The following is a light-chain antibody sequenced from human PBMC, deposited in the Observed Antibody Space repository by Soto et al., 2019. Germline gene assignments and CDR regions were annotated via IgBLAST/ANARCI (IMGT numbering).Light chain of an antibody. CDR2: GAS. V-gene: IGKV3-20*01. Sequence: EIVLTQSPATLSLSPGERAPLSCRASQSVRSSYLAWYKQKPGQAPRLLSSGASSRATGIPDRFSGSGSATEFTLTISRLEPEDFALYYCQQYGSSPITFGQGTRLEIK. CDR1: QSVRSSY. J-gene: IGKJ5*01. CDR3: QQYGSSPIT.